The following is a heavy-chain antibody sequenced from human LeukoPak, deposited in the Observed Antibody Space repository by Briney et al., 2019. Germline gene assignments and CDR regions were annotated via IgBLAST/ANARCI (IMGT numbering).Heavy chain of an antibody. J-gene: IGHJ6*03. CDR1: GGSISSYY. CDR3: ARIGEMATRYYYYYMDV. Sequence: SEALSLTCTVSGGSISSYYWSWIRQPPGKGLEWIGYIYYSGSTNYNPSLKSRVTISVDTSKNQFSLKLSSVTAADTAVYYCARIGEMATRYYYYYMDVWGKGTTVTVSS. D-gene: IGHD5-24*01. V-gene: IGHV4-59*01. CDR2: IYYSGST.